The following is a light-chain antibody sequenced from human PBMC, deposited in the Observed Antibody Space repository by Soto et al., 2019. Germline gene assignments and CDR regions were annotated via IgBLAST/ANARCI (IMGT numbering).Light chain of an antibody. CDR3: QQYDHSPRT. Sequence: EIVLTQSPGTLSLSPGERATLSCRASQSVNSNYLAWYQQKPGQGPRVLMYGASSRATGIPDRFSGSGSGTDFTLTINRLEPEDFAVYYCQQYDHSPRTFGQGTKVEIK. CDR2: GAS. V-gene: IGKV3-20*01. CDR1: QSVNSNY. J-gene: IGKJ1*01.